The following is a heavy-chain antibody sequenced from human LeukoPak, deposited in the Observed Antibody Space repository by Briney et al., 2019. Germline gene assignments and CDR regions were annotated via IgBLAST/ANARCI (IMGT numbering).Heavy chain of an antibody. J-gene: IGHJ6*02. Sequence: GASVKVSCTASGYTFTSYDINWVRQATGQGLEWMGWMNPNSGNTGYAQKFQGRVTMTRNTSISTAYMELSSLRSEDTAVYYCASGRIVVVPAAMASYYYYGMDVWGQGTTVTASS. V-gene: IGHV1-8*01. CDR1: GYTFTSYD. CDR2: MNPNSGNT. CDR3: ASGRIVVVPAAMASYYYYGMDV. D-gene: IGHD2-2*01.